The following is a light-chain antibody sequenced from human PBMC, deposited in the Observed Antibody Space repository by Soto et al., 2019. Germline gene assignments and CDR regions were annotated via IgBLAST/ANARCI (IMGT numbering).Light chain of an antibody. J-gene: IGKJ1*01. V-gene: IGKV3-20*01. CDR2: GAS. Sequence: EIVLTQSPGTLSLSPGERATLSCRASQTVSSRNLAWYQQKPGQAPRLLIYGASSRATGIPDRFSGSGSGTDFTLTISRLEPEDFALYYCQQYANSPETFGQGTKVEIK. CDR3: QQYANSPET. CDR1: QTVSSRN.